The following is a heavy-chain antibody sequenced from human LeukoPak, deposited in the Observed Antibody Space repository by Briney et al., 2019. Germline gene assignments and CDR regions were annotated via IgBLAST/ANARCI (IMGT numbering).Heavy chain of an antibody. CDR3: AKVFVCSGGSCYPNDYFDY. CDR2: ISGSGGST. Sequence: PGGSLRLSCAASGFTFSSYAMSWVRQAPGKGLEWVSAISGSGGSTYYADSVKGRFTISRDNSKNTLYLQMNSLRAEDTAVYYCAKVFVCSGGSCYPNDYFDYWGQGTLVTVSS. D-gene: IGHD2-15*01. CDR1: GFTFSSYA. J-gene: IGHJ4*02. V-gene: IGHV3-23*01.